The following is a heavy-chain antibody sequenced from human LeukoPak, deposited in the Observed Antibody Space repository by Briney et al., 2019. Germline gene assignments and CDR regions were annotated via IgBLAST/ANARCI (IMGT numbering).Heavy chain of an antibody. CDR3: AGNYYDSSGYYFFDY. V-gene: IGHV3-21*01. CDR2: ISSSSYI. Sequence: GGSLRLSCAASGFTFSSYSMNWVRQAPGKGLEWVSSISSSSYIYYADSVKGRFTISRDNAKNSLYLQMNSLRAEDTAVYYCAGNYYDSSGYYFFDYWGQGTLVTVSS. D-gene: IGHD3-22*01. J-gene: IGHJ4*02. CDR1: GFTFSSYS.